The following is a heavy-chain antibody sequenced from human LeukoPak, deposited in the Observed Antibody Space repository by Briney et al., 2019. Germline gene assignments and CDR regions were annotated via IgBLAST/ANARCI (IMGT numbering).Heavy chain of an antibody. D-gene: IGHD2-21*01. CDR1: GFTISNAW. V-gene: IGHV3-15*01. CDR2: IKSKTDGGTT. J-gene: IGHJ4*02. Sequence: GGSLRLNCAASGFTISNAWRSWVRQAPGKGLEWVGRIKSKTDGGTTDYAAPVKGRFTISRDDSKNTLYLQMNSLKTEDTAVYYCTTVSRGDAYDYWGQGTLVTVSS. CDR3: TTVSRGDAYDY.